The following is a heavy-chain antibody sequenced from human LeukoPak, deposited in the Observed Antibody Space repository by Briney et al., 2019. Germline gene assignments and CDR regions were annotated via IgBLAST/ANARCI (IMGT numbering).Heavy chain of an antibody. Sequence: SETLSLTXAVSGYSISSGYYWGWIRQPPGKGLEWIGSIYHSGSTYYNPSLKSRVTISVDTSKNQFSLKLSSVTAADTAVYYCARHYMARGVSNWFDPWGQGTLVTVSS. J-gene: IGHJ5*02. CDR2: IYHSGST. D-gene: IGHD3-10*01. V-gene: IGHV4-38-2*01. CDR3: ARHYMARGVSNWFDP. CDR1: GYSISSGYY.